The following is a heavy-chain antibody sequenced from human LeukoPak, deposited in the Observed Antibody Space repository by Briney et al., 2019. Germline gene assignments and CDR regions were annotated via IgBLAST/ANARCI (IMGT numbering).Heavy chain of an antibody. J-gene: IGHJ4*02. Sequence: SETLSLTCTVSGGSISSSSYYWGWIRQPPGKGLEWIGSIYYSGSTYYNPSLKSRVTISVDTSKNQFFLKLSSVTAADTAVYYCARFSGYSSGWLRTFYFDYWGQGTLVTVSS. CDR3: ARFSGYSSGWLRTFYFDY. CDR1: GGSISSSSYY. D-gene: IGHD6-19*01. V-gene: IGHV4-39*01. CDR2: IYYSGST.